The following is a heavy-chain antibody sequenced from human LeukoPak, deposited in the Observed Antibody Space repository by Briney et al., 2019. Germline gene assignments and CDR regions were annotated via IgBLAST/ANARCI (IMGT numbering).Heavy chain of an antibody. CDR1: GYTFTNYA. D-gene: IGHD2-2*01. J-gene: IGHJ5*02. Sequence: ASVKVSCKASGYTFTNYAMNWVRQAPGQGLEWMGWINTDTGNPTYAQGFTRRLVFSLDTSASTAYLQINSLKAEDTAVYYCARTLFGDQYQLLHNWFDPWGQGTLVTVSS. CDR3: ARTLFGDQYQLLHNWFDP. V-gene: IGHV7-4-1*02. CDR2: INTDTGNP.